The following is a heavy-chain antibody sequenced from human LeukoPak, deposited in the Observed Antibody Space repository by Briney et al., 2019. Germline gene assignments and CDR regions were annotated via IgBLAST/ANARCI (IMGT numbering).Heavy chain of an antibody. CDR1: GFTFSSHA. V-gene: IGHV3-23*01. Sequence: GGSPRLSCTASGFTFSSHAMSWVRQAPGEGLEWVSGTSGSGGSTYYADSVKGRFTISRDNSKNTLYLQMTSLRAEDTAIYYCAKDFRYSGSYSAYDAFDIWGQGTMVTVSS. D-gene: IGHD1-26*01. CDR2: TSGSGGST. J-gene: IGHJ3*02. CDR3: AKDFRYSGSYSAYDAFDI.